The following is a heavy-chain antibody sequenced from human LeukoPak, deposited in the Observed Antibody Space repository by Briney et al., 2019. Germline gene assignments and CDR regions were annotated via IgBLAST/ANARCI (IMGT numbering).Heavy chain of an antibody. CDR3: ARVWYYYDSSGYYPDY. CDR1: GFTFSDYY. D-gene: IGHD3-22*01. Sequence: PGGSLRLSCAASGFTFSDYYMSWIRQAPGKGLEWVSYISSSGSTIYYADSVKGRFTISGDNAKNSLYLQMNSLRAEDTAVYYCARVWYYYDSSGYYPDYWGQGTLVTVSS. J-gene: IGHJ4*02. CDR2: ISSSGSTI. V-gene: IGHV3-11*01.